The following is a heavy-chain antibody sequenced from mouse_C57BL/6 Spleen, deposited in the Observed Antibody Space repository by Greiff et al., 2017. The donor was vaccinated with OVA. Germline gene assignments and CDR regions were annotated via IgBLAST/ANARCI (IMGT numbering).Heavy chain of an antibody. D-gene: IGHD1-1*01. V-gene: IGHV1-61*01. CDR3: ASPNYYGRSYGYFDV. CDR1: GYTFTSYW. J-gene: IGHJ1*03. Sequence: VQLQQPGAELVRPGSSVKLSCKASGYTFTSYWMDWVKQRPGQGLEWIGNIYTSDSETHYNQKFKDKATLTVAKSSSTAYMQLSSLTSEDSAVYYCASPNYYGRSYGYFDVWGTGTTVTVSS. CDR2: IYTSDSET.